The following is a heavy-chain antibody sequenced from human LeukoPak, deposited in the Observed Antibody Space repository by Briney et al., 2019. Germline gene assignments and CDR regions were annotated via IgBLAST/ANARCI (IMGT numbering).Heavy chain of an antibody. CDR1: GGSISSGDYY. CDR3: ARAPQVPAVYYYGMDV. J-gene: IGHJ6*02. D-gene: IGHD2-2*01. V-gene: IGHV4-30-4*01. CDR2: IYYSGST. Sequence: PSQTLSLTCTVSGGSISSGDYYWSWIRRPPGKGLEWIGYIYYSGSTYYNPSLKSRVTISVDTSKNQFSLKLSSVTAADTAVYYCARAPQVPAVYYYGMDVWGQGTTVTVSS.